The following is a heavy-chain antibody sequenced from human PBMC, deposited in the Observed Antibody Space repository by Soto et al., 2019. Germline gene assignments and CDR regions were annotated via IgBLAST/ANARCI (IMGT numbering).Heavy chain of an antibody. D-gene: IGHD5-12*01. CDR1: GFTFSSYA. Sequence: GGSLRLSCAASGFTFSSYAMSWVRQAPGKGLEWVSAISGSGGSTYYADSVKGRFTISRDNSKNTLYLQMSSLRAEDTAVYYCAKDALDSGYDYVIWDYFDYWGQGTLVTVSS. CDR2: ISGSGGST. J-gene: IGHJ4*02. V-gene: IGHV3-23*01. CDR3: AKDALDSGYDYVIWDYFDY.